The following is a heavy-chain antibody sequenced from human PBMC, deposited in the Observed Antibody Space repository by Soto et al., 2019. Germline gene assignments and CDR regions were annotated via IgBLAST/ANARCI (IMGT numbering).Heavy chain of an antibody. J-gene: IGHJ4*02. CDR3: AHAGDYDLLTFDH. Sequence: QITLKESGPTLVRPAQTLTLTCDFSGFSLSTYHMGVAWIRQPPGKALEWLALIYWDDDKRYSPSLKDRLAISKATSSTQVVLTITNIDPGDSATYFCAHAGDYDLLTFDHWGPGTLVTVSS. D-gene: IGHD4-17*01. CDR2: IYWDDDK. CDR1: GFSLSTYHMG. V-gene: IGHV2-5*02.